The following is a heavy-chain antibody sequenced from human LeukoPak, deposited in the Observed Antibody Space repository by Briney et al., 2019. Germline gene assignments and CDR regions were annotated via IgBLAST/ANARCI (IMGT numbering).Heavy chain of an antibody. Sequence: GTSLRLTCAASEFTFDSYAMHWVRQAPGKGLEWVAVISYDGSNEYYTDSVRGRFSISRDNSKNTLYLQMNSLSAEDTAVYYCARGSWFGELLPFDYWGQGTLVTVSS. J-gene: IGHJ4*02. CDR2: ISYDGSNE. CDR3: ARGSWFGELLPFDY. CDR1: EFTFDSYA. D-gene: IGHD3-10*01. V-gene: IGHV3-30-3*01.